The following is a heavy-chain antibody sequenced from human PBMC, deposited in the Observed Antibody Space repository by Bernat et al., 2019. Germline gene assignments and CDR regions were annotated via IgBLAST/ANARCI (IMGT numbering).Heavy chain of an antibody. J-gene: IGHJ4*02. CDR3: ARDSYSSSFFFDY. V-gene: IGHV3-33*01. Sequence: QAQLVESGGGVVQPGRSLRLSCAASGFTFSSYGMHWVRQAPGKGLEWVAVIWHDGSNKYYADSVKGRFTIYRDNSKNTLYLQMNTLRGEDTAVYYCARDSYSSSFFFDYWGQGTLVTVSS. D-gene: IGHD6-6*01. CDR1: GFTFSSYG. CDR2: IWHDGSNK.